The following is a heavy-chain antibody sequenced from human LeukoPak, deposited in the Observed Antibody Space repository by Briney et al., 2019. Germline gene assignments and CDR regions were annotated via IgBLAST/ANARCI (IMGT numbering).Heavy chain of an antibody. Sequence: SETLSLTCTVSGGSISSYYWSWIRQPPGKGLEWIGYIYYSGSTNYNPSLKSRVTISVDTSKNQFSLKLSSVTAADTAVYYCARAPFWSGYYYYYYYYMDVWGKGTTVTVSS. J-gene: IGHJ6*03. CDR3: ARAPFWSGYYYYYYYYMDV. D-gene: IGHD3-3*01. V-gene: IGHV4-59*01. CDR1: GGSISSYY. CDR2: IYYSGST.